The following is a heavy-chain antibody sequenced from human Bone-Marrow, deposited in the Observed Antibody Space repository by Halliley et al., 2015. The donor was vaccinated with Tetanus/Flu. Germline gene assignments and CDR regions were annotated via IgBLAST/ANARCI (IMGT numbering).Heavy chain of an antibody. J-gene: IGHJ4*02. V-gene: IGHV4-34*01. D-gene: IGHD4-17*01. CDR2: IGRTGSP. Sequence: EGIGKIGRTGSPNYNPSLKSRVPISIDPSQNQFSLRLTSVTAADTAVYYCARSTTVVNGIDYWGQGTLVAVSS. CDR3: ARSTTVVNGIDY.